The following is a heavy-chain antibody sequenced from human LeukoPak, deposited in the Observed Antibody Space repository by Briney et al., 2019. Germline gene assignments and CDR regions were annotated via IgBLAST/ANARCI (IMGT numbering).Heavy chain of an antibody. Sequence: GGSLRLSCAASGXMFSNYGMHWVRQAPGKGLEWVAVIWYDGSNEYYAYSVEGRFTISRDNSKNTLYLQMNSLRPEDTAVYYCARALPDYYDGSGYYDYWGQGTLVTVSS. J-gene: IGHJ4*02. CDR1: GXMFSNYG. CDR2: IWYDGSNE. V-gene: IGHV3-33*01. D-gene: IGHD3-22*01. CDR3: ARALPDYYDGSGYYDY.